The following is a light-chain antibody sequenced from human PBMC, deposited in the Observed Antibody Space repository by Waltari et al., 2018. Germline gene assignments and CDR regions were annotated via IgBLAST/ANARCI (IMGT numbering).Light chain of an antibody. CDR3: QQYYTTPLT. CDR2: WAS. CDR1: QSVLYNSNNKNY. V-gene: IGKV4-1*01. Sequence: DIVMTQSPDSLAVSLGERATINCKSSQSVLYNSNNKNYLAWYQQKPGQSPKLLIYWASTRESGCPDRFSGSGAGREFTLTISSLQAEDVAVYYCQQYYTTPLTFGGGTTVEIK. J-gene: IGKJ4*01.